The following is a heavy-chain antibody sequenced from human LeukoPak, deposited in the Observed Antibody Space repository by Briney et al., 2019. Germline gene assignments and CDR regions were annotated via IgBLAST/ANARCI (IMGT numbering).Heavy chain of an antibody. CDR2: IWYDGSNK. D-gene: IGHD3-22*01. CDR3: AKDGYDSSGYGYFQH. V-gene: IGHV3-33*06. CDR1: GFTFSSYG. Sequence: GGSLRLSCAASGFTFSSYGMHWVRQAPGKGLEWVAVIWYDGSNKYYADSVKGRFTISRDNSKNTLYLQMNSLRAEDTDVYYCAKDGYDSSGYGYFQHWGQGTPVTVSS. J-gene: IGHJ1*01.